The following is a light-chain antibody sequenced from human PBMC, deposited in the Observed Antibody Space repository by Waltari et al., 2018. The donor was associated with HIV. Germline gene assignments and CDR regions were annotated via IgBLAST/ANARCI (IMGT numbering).Light chain of an antibody. J-gene: IGLJ2*01. Sequence: QSALTQPPSASGSPGQSVTLSCTGTRSDVGGYNSVSWHQQHPGKAPKLKIYDVIKRPSGVPDRFSGSKSGNTASLTVSGLQPEDEADYYCSSHAGSKVVFGGGTRLTVL. CDR2: DVI. CDR1: RSDVGGYNS. V-gene: IGLV2-8*01. CDR3: SSHAGSKVV.